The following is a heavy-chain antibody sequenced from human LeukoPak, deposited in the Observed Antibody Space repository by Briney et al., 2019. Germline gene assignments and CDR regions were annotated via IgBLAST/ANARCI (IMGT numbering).Heavy chain of an antibody. Sequence: GGSLRLSCAASGFTFSSYWMHWVRQAPGKGLVWVSRINSDGSSTSYADSVKGRFTISRDNAKNTLYLQMNSLRAEDTAVYYCARVLKQLWLTYYMDVWGKGTTVTVSS. V-gene: IGHV3-74*01. CDR3: ARVLKQLWLTYYMDV. D-gene: IGHD5-18*01. CDR1: GFTFSSYW. CDR2: INSDGSST. J-gene: IGHJ6*03.